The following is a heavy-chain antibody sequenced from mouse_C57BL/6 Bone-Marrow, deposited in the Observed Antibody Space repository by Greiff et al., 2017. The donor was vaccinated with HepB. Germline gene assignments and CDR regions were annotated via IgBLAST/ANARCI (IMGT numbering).Heavy chain of an antibody. CDR3: ESSYYGNYGDAMDY. CDR2: IDPGSGGT. Sequence: VQLQESGAELVRPGTSVKVSCKASGYAFTSYLIEWVKQRPGQGLEWIGVIDPGSGGTNYNEKFKGKATLTADKSSSTAYMQLSSLTSEVSAVYFCESSYYGNYGDAMDYWGQGTSVTVSS. V-gene: IGHV1-54*01. CDR1: GYAFTSYL. J-gene: IGHJ4*01. D-gene: IGHD2-10*01.